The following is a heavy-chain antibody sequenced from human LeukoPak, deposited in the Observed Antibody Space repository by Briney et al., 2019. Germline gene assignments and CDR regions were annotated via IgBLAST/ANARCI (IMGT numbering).Heavy chain of an antibody. CDR1: GYTFTSYY. D-gene: IGHD6-19*01. V-gene: IGHV1-46*01. J-gene: IGHJ4*02. CDR3: ARDLGPGYSSGWYDGGQRTFDY. Sequence: ASVKVSCKASGYTFTSYYMHWVRQAPGQGLEWMGIINPSGGSTSYAQKFQGRVTMTRDTSTSTVYMELSSLRSEDTAVYYCARDLGPGYSSGWYDGGQRTFDYWGQGTLVSVSA. CDR2: INPSGGST.